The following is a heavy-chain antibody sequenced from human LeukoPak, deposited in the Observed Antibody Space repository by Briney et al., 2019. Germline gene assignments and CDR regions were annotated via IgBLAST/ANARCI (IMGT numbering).Heavy chain of an antibody. CDR3: ARGIWSGRYYFDY. J-gene: IGHJ4*02. CDR1: GFTFTSSA. V-gene: IGHV1-58*02. CDR2: IVVGSGNT. Sequence: SVKVSCKASGFTFTSSAMQWVRQARGQRLEWIGWIVVGSGNTNYAQKLQGRVTMTTDTSTSTAYMELRSLRSDDTAVYYCARGIWSGRYYFDYWGQGTLVTVSS. D-gene: IGHD3-3*01.